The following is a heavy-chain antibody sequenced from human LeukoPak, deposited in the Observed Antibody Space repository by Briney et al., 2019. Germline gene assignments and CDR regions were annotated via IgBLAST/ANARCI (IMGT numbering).Heavy chain of an antibody. CDR3: AREDTSLVIAY. J-gene: IGHJ4*02. V-gene: IGHV3-33*01. Sequence: PGGSLRLSRAASGFTFSNYGMHWVRQAPGKGLEWVAVMWYDGSNKYYTDSVKGRFTISRDNSKNTLYLQMNSLRAEDTAVYYCAREDTSLVIAYWGQGTLVTVSS. D-gene: IGHD5-18*01. CDR1: GFTFSNYG. CDR2: MWYDGSNK.